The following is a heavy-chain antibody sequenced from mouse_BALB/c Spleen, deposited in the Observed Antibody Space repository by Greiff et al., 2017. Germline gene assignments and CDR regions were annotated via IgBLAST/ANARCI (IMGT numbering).Heavy chain of an antibody. D-gene: IGHD3-3*01. CDR3: ARGDAGYAMDY. CDR2: IYPGGGYT. V-gene: IGHV1-63*02. Sequence: VQLQQSGAELVRPGTSVKISCKASGYTFTNYWLGWVKQRPGHGLEWIGDIYPGGGYTNYNEKFKGKATLTADTSSSTAYMQLSSLTSEDSAVYYCARGDAGYAMDYWGQGTSVTVSS. CDR1: GYTFTNYW. J-gene: IGHJ4*01.